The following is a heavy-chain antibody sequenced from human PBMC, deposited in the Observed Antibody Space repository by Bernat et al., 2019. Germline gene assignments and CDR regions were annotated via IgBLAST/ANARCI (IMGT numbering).Heavy chain of an antibody. CDR3: AKGRGSYYYGSGSFKYYYYYGMDV. V-gene: IGHV3-23*01. CDR1: GFTFSSYA. D-gene: IGHD3-10*01. J-gene: IGHJ6*02. CDR2: ISGSGGST. Sequence: EVQLLESGGGLVQPGGSLRLSCAASGFTFSSYAMSWVRQAPGQGLEWVSAISGSGGSTYYADSVKGRFTISRDNSKKTLYLQMNSLRAEDTTVYYCAKGRGSYYYGSGSFKYYYYYGMDVWGQGTTVTVSS.